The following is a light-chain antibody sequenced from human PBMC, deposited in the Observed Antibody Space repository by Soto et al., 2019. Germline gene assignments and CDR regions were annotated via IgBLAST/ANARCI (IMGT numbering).Light chain of an antibody. J-gene: IGLJ2*01. V-gene: IGLV2-8*01. Sequence: QSALTQPPSASGSPGQSVTISCTGTSSDVGGYNYVSWYQQHPGKSPKLMIYXXSXXXXXXXDXXXGSKSGNTASLTVSGRQAEXXADYYCSSYAGSNKVVFGGGTKLTVL. CDR3: SSYAGSNKVV. CDR2: XXS. CDR1: SSDVGGYNY.